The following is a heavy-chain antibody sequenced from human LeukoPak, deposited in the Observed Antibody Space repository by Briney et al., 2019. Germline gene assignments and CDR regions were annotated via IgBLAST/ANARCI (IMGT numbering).Heavy chain of an antibody. V-gene: IGHV1-3*01. CDR1: GYTFTSYA. D-gene: IGHD4-17*01. Sequence: ASVKVSCKASGYTFTSYAMHWVRQVPGQRLEWMGWINAGNGNTKYSQKFQGRVTITRDTSASTAYMELSSLRSEDTAVYYCARDWTVTTLQYHYGMDVWGQGTTVTVSS. CDR3: ARDWTVTTLQYHYGMDV. CDR2: INAGNGNT. J-gene: IGHJ6*02.